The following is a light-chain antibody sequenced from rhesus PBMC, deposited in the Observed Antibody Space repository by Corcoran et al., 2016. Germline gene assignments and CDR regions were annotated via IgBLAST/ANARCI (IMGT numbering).Light chain of an antibody. CDR3: QQYNSYPLT. V-gene: IGKV1-25*01. CDR1: QGIKKY. Sequence: DIQMTQSPSSLSASVGDTVTITCKASQGIKKYLAWNQQKPGKAPKLLIDDASTWQSGVPSRFSGSGSGTEFSLTISSLQPEDVATYYCQQYNSYPLTFGGGTKVELK. J-gene: IGKJ4*01. CDR2: DAS.